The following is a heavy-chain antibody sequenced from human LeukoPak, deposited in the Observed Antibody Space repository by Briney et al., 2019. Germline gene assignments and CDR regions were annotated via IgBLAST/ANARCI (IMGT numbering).Heavy chain of an antibody. Sequence: GGSLRLSCATSGFSFSSYAMSWVRQAPGKGLEWVSSMSSSDDGRYYAAPVRGRFTISRDTSRSTLYLQMNSLRAEDAAVYYCAKAPVTSCRGAFCYPFDYWGEGTLVTVSS. D-gene: IGHD2-15*01. V-gene: IGHV3-23*01. J-gene: IGHJ4*02. CDR2: MSSSDDGR. CDR3: AKAPVTSCRGAFCYPFDY. CDR1: GFSFSSYA.